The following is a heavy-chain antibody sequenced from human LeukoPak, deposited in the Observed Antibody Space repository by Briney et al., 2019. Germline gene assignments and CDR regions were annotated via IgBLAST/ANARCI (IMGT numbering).Heavy chain of an antibody. V-gene: IGHV3-30*02. D-gene: IGHD6-13*01. Sequence: PGGSLRLSCAASGFTFSSYGMHWVRQAPGKGLEWVAFIRYDGSNKYYADSVKGRFTISRDNSKNTLYLQMNSLRAEDTAVYYCAKYSLYSSSWYSGWFDPWGQGTLVTVSS. CDR2: IRYDGSNK. CDR1: GFTFSSYG. J-gene: IGHJ5*02. CDR3: AKYSLYSSSWYSGWFDP.